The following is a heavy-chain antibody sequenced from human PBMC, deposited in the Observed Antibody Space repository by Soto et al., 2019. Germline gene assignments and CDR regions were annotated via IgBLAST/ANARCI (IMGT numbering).Heavy chain of an antibody. Sequence: EVQLVESGGGLVKPGGSLRLSCAASGFTFSSYSMNWVRQAPGKGLEWVSSISSSSSYIYYADSVKGRFTISRDNAKNSLYLQMNGLRAEDTAVYYCARETHWPGYSIDYWGQRTLVTVSS. CDR3: ARETHWPGYSIDY. CDR1: GFTFSSYS. CDR2: ISSSSSYI. V-gene: IGHV3-21*01. D-gene: IGHD6-13*01. J-gene: IGHJ4*02.